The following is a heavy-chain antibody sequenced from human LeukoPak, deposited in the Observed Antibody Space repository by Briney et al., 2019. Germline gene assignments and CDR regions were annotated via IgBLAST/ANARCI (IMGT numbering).Heavy chain of an antibody. Sequence: GGSLRLSYAASGFTFSTYYMSWVRQAPGKGLEWVANINQAGSEKYYVDSVKGRFTISRDNAKNSLYLQMNSLGADDTAVYYCAKSMIDVRYYFDFWGQGTLVTVSS. CDR2: INQAGSEK. J-gene: IGHJ4*02. V-gene: IGHV3-7*01. CDR1: GFTFSTYY. CDR3: AKSMIDVRYYFDF. D-gene: IGHD3-22*01.